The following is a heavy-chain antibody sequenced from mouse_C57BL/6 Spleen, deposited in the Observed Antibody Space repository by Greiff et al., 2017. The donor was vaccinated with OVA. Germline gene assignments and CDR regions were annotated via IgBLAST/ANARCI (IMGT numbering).Heavy chain of an antibody. CDR1: GYTFTEYT. Sequence: QVQLQQSGAELVKPGASVKLSCKASGYTFTEYTIHWVKQRSGQGLEWIGWFYPGSGSIKYNEKFKDKATLTADKSSSTVYMERSRLTSEDSAVYFCARHEGYYYSNERAYAMDYWGQGTSVTVSS. CDR3: ARHEGYYYSNERAYAMDY. CDR2: FYPGSGSI. V-gene: IGHV1-62-2*01. J-gene: IGHJ4*01. D-gene: IGHD2-5*01.